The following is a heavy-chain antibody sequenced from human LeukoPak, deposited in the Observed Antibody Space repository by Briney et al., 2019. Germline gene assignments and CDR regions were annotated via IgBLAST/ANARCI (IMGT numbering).Heavy chain of an antibody. Sequence: GGSLRLSCAASGFTFSSYGMHWVRQAPGKGLEWVAVISYDGSNKYYADSVKGRFTISRDNSKNTLYLQMNSLRAEDTAVYYCARTSSSWYVGTYYFDYWGQGTLVTVSS. V-gene: IGHV3-30*03. CDR1: GFTFSSYG. CDR2: ISYDGSNK. D-gene: IGHD6-13*01. CDR3: ARTSSSWYVGTYYFDY. J-gene: IGHJ4*02.